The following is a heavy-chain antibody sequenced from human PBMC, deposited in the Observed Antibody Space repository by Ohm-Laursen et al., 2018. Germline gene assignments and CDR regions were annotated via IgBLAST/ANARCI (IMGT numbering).Heavy chain of an antibody. CDR1: GYTFNHYG. V-gene: IGHV1-18*01. CDR3: GRAVRNQLLTDP. J-gene: IGHJ5*02. CDR2: ISTYDGKT. Sequence: ATVKISCKTSGYTFNHYGISWVRQAPGQGLEWMGWISTYDGKTQFGQKFRGRVTVTSDTSISTAYMELSGLTSDDTATYYCGRAVRNQLLTDPWGQGTLVTVTS. D-gene: IGHD1-7*01.